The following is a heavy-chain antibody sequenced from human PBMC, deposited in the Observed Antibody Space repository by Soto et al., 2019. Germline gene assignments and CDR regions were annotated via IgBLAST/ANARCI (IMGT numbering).Heavy chain of an antibody. D-gene: IGHD5-18*01. CDR1: TLRFSDRT. J-gene: IGHJ6*02. CDR2: ISSSGSTI. CDR3: ARRYSYGSYYYYYGMDV. V-gene: IGHV3-11*04. Sequence: GGSLRLSCTTSTLRFSDRTMSWVRQAPGKGLEWVSYISSSGSTIYYADSVKGRFTISRDNAKNSLYLQMNSLRAEDTAVYYCARRYSYGSYYYYYGMDVWGQGTTVTVSS.